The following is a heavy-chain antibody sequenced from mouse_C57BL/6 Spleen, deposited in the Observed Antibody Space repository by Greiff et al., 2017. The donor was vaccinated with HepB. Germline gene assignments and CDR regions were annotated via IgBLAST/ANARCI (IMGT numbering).Heavy chain of an antibody. CDR2: IYPGDGDT. CDR3: ARSGDSSGSFDY. Sequence: QVQLQQSGAELVKPGASVKISCKASGYAFSSYWMNWVKQRPGKGLEWIGQIYPGDGDTNYNGKFKGKATLTADKSSSTAYMQLSSLTSEDSAVCFCARSGDSSGSFDYWGQGTTLTVSS. CDR1: GYAFSSYW. D-gene: IGHD3-2*02. V-gene: IGHV1-80*01. J-gene: IGHJ2*01.